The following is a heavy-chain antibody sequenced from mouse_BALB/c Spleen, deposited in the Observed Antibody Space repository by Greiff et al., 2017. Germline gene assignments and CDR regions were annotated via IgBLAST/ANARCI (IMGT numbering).Heavy chain of an antibody. CDR1: GYSITSGYY. D-gene: IGHD1-1*01. V-gene: IGHV3-6*02. CDR3: ARGFITTVGAGYYYARDY. Sequence: EVKLQESGPGLVKPSQSLSLTCSVTGYSITSGYYWNWIRQFPGNKLEWMGYISYDGSNNYNPSLKNRISITRDTSKNQFFLKLNSVTTEDTATYYGARGFITTVGAGYYYARDYGGQGTSVTVSA. J-gene: IGHJ4*01. CDR2: ISYDGSN.